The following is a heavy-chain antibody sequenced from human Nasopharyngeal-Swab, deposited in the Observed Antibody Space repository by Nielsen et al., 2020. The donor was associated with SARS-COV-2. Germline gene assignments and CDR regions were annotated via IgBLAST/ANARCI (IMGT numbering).Heavy chain of an antibody. D-gene: IGHD4-17*01. Sequence: WVRQAPGQGLEWMGWINPNSGGTNYAQKFQGRVTMTSDTSINTAYMELRRLRSDDMAVYYCARDDYGDYGYFGHWGQGTLVTVSS. J-gene: IGHJ4*02. CDR2: INPNSGGT. V-gene: IGHV1-2*02. CDR3: ARDDYGDYGYFGH.